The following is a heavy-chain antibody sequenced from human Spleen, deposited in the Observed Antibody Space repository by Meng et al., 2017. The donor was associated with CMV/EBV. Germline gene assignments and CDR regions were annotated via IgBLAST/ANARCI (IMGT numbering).Heavy chain of an antibody. D-gene: IGHD1-1*01. CDR1: GFTFNTYW. CDR2: ISGDGRST. J-gene: IGHJ4*02. CDR3: APTSTSGTDY. V-gene: IGHV3-74*01. Sequence: GSLRLSCAASGFTFNTYWMHWVRQAPGKGLEWVSRISGDGRSTNHADSVKGRFTTSKDNAKNTLYLQMNSLRVEDTAVYYCAPTSTSGTDYWGQGTLVTVSS.